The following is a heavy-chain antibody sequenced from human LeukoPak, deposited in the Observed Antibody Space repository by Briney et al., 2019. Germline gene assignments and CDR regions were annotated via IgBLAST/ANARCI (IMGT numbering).Heavy chain of an antibody. CDR3: ARDHSGAPFGWFDP. CDR2: IYHSGST. D-gene: IGHD3-16*01. Sequence: SETLSLTCAVSGYSISSGYYWGWIRQPPGKGLEWIGSIYHSGSTYYNPSLKSRVTISVDTSKNQFSLKLSSVTAADTAVYYCARDHSGAPFGWFDPWGQGTLVTVSS. J-gene: IGHJ5*02. CDR1: GYSISSGYY. V-gene: IGHV4-38-2*02.